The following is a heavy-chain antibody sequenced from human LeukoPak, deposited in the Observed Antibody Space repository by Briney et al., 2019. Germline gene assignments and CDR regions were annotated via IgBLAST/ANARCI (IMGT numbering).Heavy chain of an antibody. CDR1: GYSFTSYW. D-gene: IGHD2-8*01. V-gene: IGHV5-51*01. J-gene: IGHJ4*02. Sequence: GESLKISCKGSGYSFTSYWIGWVRQMPGKGLEWMGIIYPGDSDTRYSPSFQGQVTISADKSISTAYLQWSSLKASDTAMYYCARLKYCTNGVCYAGFDYWGQGTLVTVSS. CDR3: ARLKYCTNGVCYAGFDY. CDR2: IYPGDSDT.